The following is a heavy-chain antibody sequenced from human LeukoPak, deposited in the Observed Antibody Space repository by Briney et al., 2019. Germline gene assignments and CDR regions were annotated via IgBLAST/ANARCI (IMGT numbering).Heavy chain of an antibody. D-gene: IGHD3-22*01. V-gene: IGHV1-18*04. CDR3: AKMGASSGYSPIDY. CDR2: ISAYDGNT. J-gene: IGHJ4*02. CDR1: GYTFTGYF. Sequence: ASVKVSCMASGYTFTGYFLHWVRQAPGQGLEWMGWISAYDGNTNYAQKVQGRVTMTTDSSTSTAYMELRSLRSDDTAVYYCAKMGASSGYSPIDYWGQGTLVTVSA.